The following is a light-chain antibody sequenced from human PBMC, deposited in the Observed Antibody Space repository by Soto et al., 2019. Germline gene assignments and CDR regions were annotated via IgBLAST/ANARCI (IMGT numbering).Light chain of an antibody. V-gene: IGLV2-14*01. Sequence: QSVLTQPASVSESPGQSITISCTGTSGDVGGYNYVSWYQHHPLKAPKVIIYEVSNRPSGVSNRFSGSKSGNTASLTISGLQAEDEADYYCCSYRTGSLYVFGTGTKVTVL. J-gene: IGLJ1*01. CDR3: CSYRTGSLYV. CDR1: SGDVGGYNY. CDR2: EVS.